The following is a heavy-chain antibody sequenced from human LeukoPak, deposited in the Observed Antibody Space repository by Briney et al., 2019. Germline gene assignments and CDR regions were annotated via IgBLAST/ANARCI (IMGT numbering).Heavy chain of an antibody. Sequence: GGSLRLSCTASGFSFSNYWMSWVRQAPGKGLEWVASIKQDESEKYYVDSVKGRFTTSRDNAKSSLYLQMNALRGEDTAVYYCARLGGHVTTSDCWGHGTLVTVSS. CDR2: IKQDESEK. V-gene: IGHV3-7*03. CDR3: ARLGGHVTTSDC. CDR1: GFSFSNYW. D-gene: IGHD1-1*01. J-gene: IGHJ4*03.